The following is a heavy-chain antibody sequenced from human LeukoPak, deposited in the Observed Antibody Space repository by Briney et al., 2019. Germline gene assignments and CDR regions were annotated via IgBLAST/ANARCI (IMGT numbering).Heavy chain of an antibody. CDR2: TYTDTSA. V-gene: IGHV3-66*02. CDR3: ARESWGPVGP. D-gene: IGHD7-27*01. Sequence: GGSLRLSCAASGFIASNNHMSWVRQAPGKGLEWVSLTYTDTSAYYADSVKGRFTISRDNSKNTLNLQMNSLRVEDTAVYYCARESWGPVGPWGQGTLVTVSS. CDR1: GFIASNNH. J-gene: IGHJ5*02.